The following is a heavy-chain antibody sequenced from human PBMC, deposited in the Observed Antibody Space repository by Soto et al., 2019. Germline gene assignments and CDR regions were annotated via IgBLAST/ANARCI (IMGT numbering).Heavy chain of an antibody. CDR2: ISYDGSNK. J-gene: IGHJ4*02. D-gene: IGHD2-15*01. V-gene: IGHV3-30*03. Sequence: GGSLRLSCAASGFTFSSYGMHWVRQAPGKGLERVAVISYDGSNKYYADSVNGRYTISRDNSKSTLYLQMNSLRPEDTAVYYCAREVVASFYYWSQGTLVTVSS. CDR3: AREVVASFYY. CDR1: GFTFSSYG.